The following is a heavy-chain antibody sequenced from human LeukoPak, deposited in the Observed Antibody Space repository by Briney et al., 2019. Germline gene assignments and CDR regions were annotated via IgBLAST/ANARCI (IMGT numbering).Heavy chain of an antibody. Sequence: GGSLRLSCAASGFTFSNYWMSWVRQAPGKGLEWVANIKQDGSEKYYVDSVEGRFTISRDNAKNSLFLQMNSLRAEDTAVYYCARGPEVFDIWGQGTMVTVSS. CDR3: ARGPEVFDI. CDR1: GFTFSNYW. V-gene: IGHV3-7*01. D-gene: IGHD1-14*01. J-gene: IGHJ3*02. CDR2: IKQDGSEK.